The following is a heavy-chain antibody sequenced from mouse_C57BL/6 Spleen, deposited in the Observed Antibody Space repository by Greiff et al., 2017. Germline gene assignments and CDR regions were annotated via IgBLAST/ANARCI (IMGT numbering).Heavy chain of an antibody. CDR3: ARSDYTNYGGAMDY. J-gene: IGHJ4*01. Sequence: QVQLQQSGPELVKPGASVKISCKASGYSFTSYYIHWVKQRPGQGLEWIGWIYPGSGNTKYNEKFKGKATLTADTSSSPAYMQLSSLTSEDSAVYYCARSDYTNYGGAMDYWGQGTSVTVSS. CDR1: GYSFTSYY. V-gene: IGHV1-66*01. D-gene: IGHD2-5*01. CDR2: IYPGSGNT.